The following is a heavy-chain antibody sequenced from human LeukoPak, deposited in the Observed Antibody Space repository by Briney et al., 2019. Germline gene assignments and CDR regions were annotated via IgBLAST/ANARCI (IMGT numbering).Heavy chain of an antibody. CDR3: ASLLLIGEIDY. J-gene: IGHJ4*02. CDR2: IYYSGST. Sequence: SETLSLTCTVSGGSISSSSYYWGWIRQPPGKGLEWIGSIYYSGSTYYNPSLKSRVTISVDTSKNQFSLKLSSVTAADTAVYYCASLLLIGEIDYWGQGTLVTVSS. V-gene: IGHV4-39*07. CDR1: GGSISSSSYY. D-gene: IGHD2/OR15-2a*01.